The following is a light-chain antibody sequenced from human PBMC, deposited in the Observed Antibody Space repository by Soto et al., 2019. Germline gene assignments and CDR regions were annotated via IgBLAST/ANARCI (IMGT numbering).Light chain of an antibody. V-gene: IGKV1-5*03. CDR2: ATS. Sequence: DIQMTQSPSALSASVGDRVTITCRASQSIGGWLAWYQQKAGKAPKVLIYATSTLQSGVPPRFSGSGSGTQFTLTISSLQPDDSATYYCQQYSTWWTFGQGTKVEIK. J-gene: IGKJ1*01. CDR1: QSIGGW. CDR3: QQYSTWWT.